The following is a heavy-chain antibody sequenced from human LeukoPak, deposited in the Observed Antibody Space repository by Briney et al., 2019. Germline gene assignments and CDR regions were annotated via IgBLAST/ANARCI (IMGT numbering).Heavy chain of an antibody. V-gene: IGHV4-34*01. J-gene: IGHJ6*02. CDR2: INHSGST. Sequence: PSETLSLTCAVYGGSFSGYYWSWIRQPPGKGLEWIGEINHSGSTNYNPSLKSRVTISVDTSKNQFSLKLSSVTAADTAVYYCARGPNQDYYGSGRYYYYYGMDAWGQGTTVTVSS. CDR1: GGSFSGYY. CDR3: ARGPNQDYYGSGRYYYYYGMDA. D-gene: IGHD3-10*01.